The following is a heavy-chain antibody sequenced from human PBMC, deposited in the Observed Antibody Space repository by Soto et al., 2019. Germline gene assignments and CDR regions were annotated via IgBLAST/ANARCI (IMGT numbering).Heavy chain of an antibody. V-gene: IGHV2-5*01. CDR2: IYWNDDK. Sequence: SGPTLVNPTQTLTLTCTFSGFSLSTSRVGVGWIRQPPGKALEWLALIYWNDDKRYSPSLKSRLTITKDTSKNQVVLTMTNMDPVDTATYYCARAGDFWSGYYHARFDPWGQGTLVTVSS. D-gene: IGHD3-3*01. CDR1: GFSLSTSRVG. CDR3: ARAGDFWSGYYHARFDP. J-gene: IGHJ5*02.